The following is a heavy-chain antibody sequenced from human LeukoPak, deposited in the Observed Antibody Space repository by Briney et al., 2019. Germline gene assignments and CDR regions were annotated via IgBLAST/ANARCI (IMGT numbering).Heavy chain of an antibody. V-gene: IGHV4-39*07. CDR3: ARDLSHYYDSSGYYGFDI. D-gene: IGHD3-22*01. CDR2: IYYSGST. Sequence: SETLSLTCTVSGGSISSSSYYWGWIRQPPGKGLEWIGSIYYSGSTYYNPSLKSRVTISVDMSKNQFSLKLSSVTAADTAVYYCARDLSHYYDSSGYYGFDIWGQGTMVTVSS. J-gene: IGHJ3*02. CDR1: GGSISSSSYY.